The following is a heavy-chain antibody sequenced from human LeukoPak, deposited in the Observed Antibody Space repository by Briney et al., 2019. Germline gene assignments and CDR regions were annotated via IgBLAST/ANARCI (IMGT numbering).Heavy chain of an antibody. CDR3: VRHIKPAGPWDGMDV. CDR1: GYTFTGYY. D-gene: IGHD1-26*01. V-gene: IGHV1-2*06. Sequence: ASVKVSCKASGYTFTGYYVHWARQAPGQGLEWMGRINPDSGDTNYAQKFQGRVTMTIDTSTSTAYMELRSLKSDDTAVYYCVRHIKPAGPWDGMDVWGQGTTVIVSS. CDR2: INPDSGDT. J-gene: IGHJ6*02.